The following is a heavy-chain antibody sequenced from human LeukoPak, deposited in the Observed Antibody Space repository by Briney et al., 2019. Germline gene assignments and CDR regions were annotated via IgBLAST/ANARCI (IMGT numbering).Heavy chain of an antibody. CDR1: GYTFTSYG. CDR2: VSAYNGNT. Sequence: ASVKVSCKASGYTFTSYGISWVRQAPGQGLDWMGWVSAYNGNTNYAQKFQGRVTMTRDTSTSTVYMELSSLRSEDTAVYYCARGPLDTVTTEGGDFDYWGQGTLVTVSS. J-gene: IGHJ4*02. V-gene: IGHV1-18*01. CDR3: ARGPLDTVTTEGGDFDY. D-gene: IGHD4-17*01.